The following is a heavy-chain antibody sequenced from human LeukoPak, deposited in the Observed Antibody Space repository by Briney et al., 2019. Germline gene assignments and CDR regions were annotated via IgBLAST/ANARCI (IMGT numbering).Heavy chain of an antibody. D-gene: IGHD3-22*01. CDR3: ARDGGSGYYLDAFDI. CDR2: IYPGDSDT. Sequence: GESLMISCKGSGYTFTTHWIGWVRQMPGKGLEWMGIIYPGDSDTRYSPSFQGQVTISADKSISTAFLQWSSLKASDSAMYYCARDGGSGYYLDAFDIWGQGTTVTVSS. CDR1: GYTFTTHW. J-gene: IGHJ3*02. V-gene: IGHV5-51*01.